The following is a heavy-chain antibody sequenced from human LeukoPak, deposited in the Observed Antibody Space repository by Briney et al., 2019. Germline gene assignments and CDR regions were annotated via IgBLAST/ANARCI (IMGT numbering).Heavy chain of an antibody. Sequence: VASVTVSCKASGYTFTSYGISWVRQAPGQGLEWMGWISAYNGNANYAQKLQGRVTMTTDTSTSTAYMELRSLRSDDTAVYYCAREWGITFGGVIVIGAFDIWGQGTMVTVSS. V-gene: IGHV1-18*01. CDR2: ISAYNGNA. D-gene: IGHD3-16*02. J-gene: IGHJ3*02. CDR1: GYTFTSYG. CDR3: AREWGITFGGVIVIGAFDI.